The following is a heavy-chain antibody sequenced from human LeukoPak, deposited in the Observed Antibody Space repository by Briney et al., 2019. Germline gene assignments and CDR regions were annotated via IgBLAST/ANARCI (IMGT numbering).Heavy chain of an antibody. D-gene: IGHD2-15*01. V-gene: IGHV3-23*01. CDR1: GFTFSSYA. Sequence: GGSLRLSCAVSGFTFSSYAMSWVRQAPGKGLEWVSGIRDSGSVTYYADSVKGRFTISRDNSKNTLYLQMNSLRAEDTAVYYCAKRQVVVVAPFDYWGQGTLVTVSS. J-gene: IGHJ4*02. CDR3: AKRQVVVVAPFDY. CDR2: IRDSGSVT.